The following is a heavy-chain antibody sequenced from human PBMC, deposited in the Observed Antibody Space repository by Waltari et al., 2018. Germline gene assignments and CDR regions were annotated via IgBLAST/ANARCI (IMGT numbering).Heavy chain of an antibody. CDR1: GFTFSSYA. CDR3: AKMGAKSVWYFDY. CDR2: ISGSGTGT. V-gene: IGHV3-23*01. Sequence: EVQLLESGGGLVQPGGSLRLSCSASGFTFSSYAMSWVRQAPGKGLEWVSTISGSGTGTYYADSVKGRFTISRDNSKSTLYLQMNSLRAEDTAVFYCAKMGAKSVWYFDYWGQGTLVTVSS. J-gene: IGHJ4*02. D-gene: IGHD3-3*02.